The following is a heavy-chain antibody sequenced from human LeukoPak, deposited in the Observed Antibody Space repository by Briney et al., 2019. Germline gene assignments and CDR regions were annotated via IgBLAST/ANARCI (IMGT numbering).Heavy chain of an antibody. CDR1: GGTFSSYA. CDR3: ARDRSSGWYR. CDR2: VIPILGIA. J-gene: IGHJ4*02. D-gene: IGHD6-19*01. Sequence: SVKVSCKASGGTFSSYAISWVRQAPGQGLEWMGRVIPILGIANYAQKFQGRVTITADKSTSTAYMELSSLRAEDTAVYYCARDRSSGWYRWGQGTLVTVSS. V-gene: IGHV1-69*04.